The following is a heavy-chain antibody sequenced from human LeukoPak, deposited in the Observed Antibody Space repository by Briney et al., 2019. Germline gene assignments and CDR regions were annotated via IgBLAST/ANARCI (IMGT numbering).Heavy chain of an antibody. J-gene: IGHJ4*02. Sequence: SETLSLTCAVYGGSFSGYYWSWIRQPPGKGLEWIGEINHSGSTNYNPSLKSRVTISVDTSKNQFSLKLSSVTAADTAVYYCARGTVAVAGQYYFDYWGQGTLVTVSS. CDR2: INHSGST. CDR3: ARGTVAVAGQYYFDY. D-gene: IGHD6-19*01. CDR1: GGSFSGYY. V-gene: IGHV4-34*01.